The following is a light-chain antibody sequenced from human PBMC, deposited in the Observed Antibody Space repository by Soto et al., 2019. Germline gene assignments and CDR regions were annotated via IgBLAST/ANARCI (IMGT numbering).Light chain of an antibody. J-gene: IGLJ2*01. CDR3: CSYAGSYVV. CDR2: DVS. Sequence: QSALTQPASVSGSPGQSITISCTGTSSDVGDHNYVSWYQQHPGKAPKLMIYDVSKRPSGVPDRFSGSKSGNTASLTISGLQAEDEADYYCCSYAGSYVVFGGGTKLTVL. V-gene: IGLV2-11*01. CDR1: SSDVGDHNY.